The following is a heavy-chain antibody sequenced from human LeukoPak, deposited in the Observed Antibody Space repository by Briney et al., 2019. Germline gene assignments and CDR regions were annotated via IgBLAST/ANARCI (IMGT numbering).Heavy chain of an antibody. CDR1: GFILNNHA. CDR3: AKNVVVKRYIDY. CDR2: ISGSGRTI. J-gene: IGHJ4*02. Sequence: GGSMRLSCAASGFILNNHAMTWVRQAPGKGRQWISVISGSGRTIEYEDSVKGRFTISRDNSKNTVSLQMNNLRVEDTAIYYCAKNVVVKRYIDYWGQGTPVTVSS. V-gene: IGHV3-23*01. D-gene: IGHD2-15*01.